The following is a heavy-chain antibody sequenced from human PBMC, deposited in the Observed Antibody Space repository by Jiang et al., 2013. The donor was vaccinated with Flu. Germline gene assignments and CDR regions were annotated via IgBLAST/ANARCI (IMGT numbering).Heavy chain of an antibody. D-gene: IGHD2-15*01. CDR2: IWYDGSNK. CDR3: ARDRDYCSGGSCYSMFPHAFDI. Sequence: PGGSLRLSCAASGFALSNYGMHWVRQAPGKGLEWVAVIWYDGSNKYYADSVKGRFTISRDNSKNTLYLQMNSLRAEDTAVYYCARDRDYCSGGSCYSMFPHAFDIWGQGTMVTVSS. CDR1: GFALSNYG. V-gene: IGHV3-33*01. J-gene: IGHJ3*02.